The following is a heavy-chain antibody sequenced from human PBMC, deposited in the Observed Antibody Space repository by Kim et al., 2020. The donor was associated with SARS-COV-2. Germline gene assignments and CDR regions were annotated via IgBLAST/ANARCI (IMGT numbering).Heavy chain of an antibody. CDR3: ARDGGSSGFDY. CDR1: GFTFSSYE. J-gene: IGHJ4*02. Sequence: GGSLRLSCAASGFTFSSYEMNWVRQAPGKGLEWVSYISSSGSTIYYADSVKGRFTISRDNAKNSLYLQMNSLRAEDTAVYYCARDGGSSGFDYWGQGTLVTVSS. V-gene: IGHV3-48*03. CDR2: ISSSGSTI. D-gene: IGHD6-6*01.